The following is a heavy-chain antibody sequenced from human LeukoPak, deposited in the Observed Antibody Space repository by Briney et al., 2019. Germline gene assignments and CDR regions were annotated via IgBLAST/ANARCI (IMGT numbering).Heavy chain of an antibody. V-gene: IGHV4-59*01. CDR2: IYYSGST. CDR3: ARGQPEEQWLVVGNWLDP. Sequence: SETLSLTCTVSGGSISSYYWSWIRQPPGKGLEWIGYIYYSGSTNYNPSLKSRVTISVDTSKNQFSLKLSSVTAADTAVYYCARGQPEEQWLVVGNWLDPWGQGTLVTVSS. CDR1: GGSISSYY. D-gene: IGHD6-19*01. J-gene: IGHJ5*02.